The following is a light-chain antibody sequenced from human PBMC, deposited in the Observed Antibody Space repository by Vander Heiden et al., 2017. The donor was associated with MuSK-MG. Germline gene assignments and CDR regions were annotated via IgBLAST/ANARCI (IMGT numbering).Light chain of an antibody. Sequence: EIVLTQSPATLSLSPGERATLSCRASQSGSSYLAWFQQNPGQAPRLLINDASSGSGTDFTLTISSLEPEDFAVYYCQQRSNWPITFGRGTKVESK. CDR1: QSGSSY. CDR3: QQRSNWPIT. V-gene: IGKV3-11*01. CDR2: DAS. J-gene: IGKJ4*01.